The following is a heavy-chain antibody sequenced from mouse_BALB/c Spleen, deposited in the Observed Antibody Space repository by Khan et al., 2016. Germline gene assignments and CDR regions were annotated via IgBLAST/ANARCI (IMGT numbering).Heavy chain of an antibody. V-gene: IGHV3-2*02. CDR3: ARLDYGSTYGMDF. Sequence: EVKLEESGPGLVKPSQSLSLTCTVTGYSITSDYAWNWIRQFPGDKLEWMGYINYSGGTSYNPSLKSRISITRDTSKNQFFLQLNSVTSEDTATYYCARLDYGSTYGMDFWGQGTSVTVSS. D-gene: IGHD1-1*01. CDR2: INYSGGT. CDR1: GYSITSDYA. J-gene: IGHJ4*01.